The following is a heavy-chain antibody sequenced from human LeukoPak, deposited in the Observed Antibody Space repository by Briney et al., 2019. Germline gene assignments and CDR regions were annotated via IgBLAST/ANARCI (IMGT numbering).Heavy chain of an antibody. V-gene: IGHV4-59*08. CDR3: ARHDYLDRPGREYYFDY. J-gene: IGHJ4*02. Sequence: PSETLSLTCTVSGASITTYYWSWIRQPPGKGLEYIGQIHSSGSANYTPSPKSRVAMSLDASKNQFSLTVSSVTAADTAVYYCARHDYLDRPGREYYFDYWGQGTLVTVSS. CDR1: GASITTYY. CDR2: IHSSGSA. D-gene: IGHD4-11*01.